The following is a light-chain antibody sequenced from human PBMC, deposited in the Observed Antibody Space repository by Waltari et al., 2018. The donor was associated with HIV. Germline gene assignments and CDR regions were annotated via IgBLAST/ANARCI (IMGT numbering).Light chain of an antibody. V-gene: IGLV1-44*01. CDR2: SNN. CDR1: SSNIGRNT. Sequence: QSELSQPPSASGTPGQRVAISCSGSSSNIGRNTVNWYQQLPGTAPKLLIYSNNQRPSVVPDRFSGSKAGTSASLAITGLQSEDEADYYCALWDDSLNGVLFGGGTKLTVL. J-gene: IGLJ2*01. CDR3: ALWDDSLNGVL.